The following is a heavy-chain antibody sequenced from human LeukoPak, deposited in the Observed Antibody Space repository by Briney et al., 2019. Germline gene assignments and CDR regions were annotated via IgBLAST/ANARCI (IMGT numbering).Heavy chain of an antibody. Sequence: SETLSLTCTVSGGSISSHYWTWIRQPPGKGLEWIGYIYDSGSTYYHPSLKSRVTISVDTSKNQFSLRLSSVTAADTAVYYCARDGGLWFGDKGWFDPWSQGTLVTVSS. D-gene: IGHD3-10*01. J-gene: IGHJ5*02. V-gene: IGHV4-59*11. CDR2: IYDSGST. CDR3: ARDGGLWFGDKGWFDP. CDR1: GGSISSHY.